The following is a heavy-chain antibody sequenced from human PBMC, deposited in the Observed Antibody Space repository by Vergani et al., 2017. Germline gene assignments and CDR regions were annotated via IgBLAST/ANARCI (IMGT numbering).Heavy chain of an antibody. CDR1: GGSISSYY. J-gene: IGHJ5*02. CDR3: ERAPQYFSSTSCYIGPWFDP. D-gene: IGHD2-2*02. CDR2: IYYIGST. V-gene: IGHV4-59*01. Sequence: QVQLQESGPGLVKPSETLSLTCTVSGGSISSYYWSWIRQPPGKGLEWIGYIYYIGSTNYNPSLKCRVTISVDTSKNPFSLKLSSVTAADTALYYCERAPQYFSSTSCYIGPWFDPWGQGTLVTVSS.